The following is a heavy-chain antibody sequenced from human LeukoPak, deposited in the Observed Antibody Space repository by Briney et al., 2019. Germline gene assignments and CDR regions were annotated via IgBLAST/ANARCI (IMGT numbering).Heavy chain of an antibody. V-gene: IGHV3-15*01. CDR1: GFTFSTYS. D-gene: IGHD3-16*02. CDR2: IKSKTDGGTT. Sequence: GGSLRLSCAASGFTFSTYSMNWVRQAPGKGLEWVGRIKSKTDGGTTDYAAPVKGRFTISRDDSKNTLYLQMNSLKTEDTAVYYCTTYYVWGSYRYIKTIQPDYWGQGTLVTVSS. J-gene: IGHJ4*02. CDR3: TTYYVWGSYRYIKTIQPDY.